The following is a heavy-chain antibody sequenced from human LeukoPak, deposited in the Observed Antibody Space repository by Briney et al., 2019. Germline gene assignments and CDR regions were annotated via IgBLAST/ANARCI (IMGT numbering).Heavy chain of an antibody. J-gene: IGHJ3*02. V-gene: IGHV1-2*02. D-gene: IGHD3-22*01. CDR1: GYTFTDYY. Sequence: ASVKVSCKAFGYTFTDYYMHWVRQAPGQGLEWMGYINPNSGGTDTNYARKFQGRVTMTTDSSISTAYMELSRLRSDDTAVYYCATSVVVIRGHDAFDIWGQGTMVTVSS. CDR3: ATSVVVIRGHDAFDI. CDR2: INPNSGGTDT.